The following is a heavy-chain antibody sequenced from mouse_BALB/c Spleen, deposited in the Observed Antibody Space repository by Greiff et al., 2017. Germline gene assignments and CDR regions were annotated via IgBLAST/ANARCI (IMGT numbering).Heavy chain of an antibody. J-gene: IGHJ4*01. CDR1: GFSLTGYG. Sequence: VMLVESGPGLVAPSQSLSITCTVSGFSLTGYGVNWVRQPPGKGLEWLGMIWGDGSTDYNSALKSRLSISKDNSKSQVFLKMNSLQTDDTARYYCARVRYGDYYAMDYWGQGTSVTVSS. CDR2: IWGDGST. V-gene: IGHV2-6-7*01. D-gene: IGHD2-14*01. CDR3: ARVRYGDYYAMDY.